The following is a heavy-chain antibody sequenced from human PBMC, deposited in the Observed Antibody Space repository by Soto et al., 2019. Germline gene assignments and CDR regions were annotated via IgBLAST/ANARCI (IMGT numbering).Heavy chain of an antibody. J-gene: IGHJ5*02. Sequence: QVQLQESGPGLVKPSQALSLTCSVSGYSMRIGGYYWSWIRQLPGKGLEWMGYIYYSGSTYYNPSVNCRVSISVDTSKNQFSLRLSSVTAADTAVYFCARGKGSGRARDWFDTWGQGARVTVSS. CDR1: GYSMRIGGYY. D-gene: IGHD3-10*01. V-gene: IGHV4-31*03. CDR2: IYYSGST. CDR3: ARGKGSGRARDWFDT.